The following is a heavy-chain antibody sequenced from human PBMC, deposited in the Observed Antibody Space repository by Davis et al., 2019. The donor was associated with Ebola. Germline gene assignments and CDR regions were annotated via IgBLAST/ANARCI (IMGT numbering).Heavy chain of an antibody. CDR2: ISGSGGST. V-gene: IGHV3-23*01. CDR1: GFTFSSYA. J-gene: IGHJ4*02. Sequence: GGSLRLSCAASGFTFSSYAMSWVRQAPGKGLEWVSAISGSGGSTYYADSVKGRFTISRDNSKNTLYLQMNSLRAEDTGIYYCTRVTGYDKPVEYWGQGTLVTVSS. D-gene: IGHD5-12*01. CDR3: TRVTGYDKPVEY.